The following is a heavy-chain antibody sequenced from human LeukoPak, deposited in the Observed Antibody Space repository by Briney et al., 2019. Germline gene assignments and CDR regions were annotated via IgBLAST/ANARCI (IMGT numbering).Heavy chain of an antibody. CDR1: GGTFSSYA. Sequence: SVKVSCKASGGTFSSYAISWVRQAPGQGLEWMGRIIPILGIANYTQKFQGRVTITADKSTSTAYMELSSLRSEDTAVYYCASSGWIQLWLDNYWGQGTLVTVSS. J-gene: IGHJ4*02. V-gene: IGHV1-69*04. CDR3: ASSGWIQLWLDNY. D-gene: IGHD5-18*01. CDR2: IIPILGIA.